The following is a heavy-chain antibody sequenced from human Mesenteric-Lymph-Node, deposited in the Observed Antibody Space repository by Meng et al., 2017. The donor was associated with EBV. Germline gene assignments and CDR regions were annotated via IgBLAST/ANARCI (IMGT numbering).Heavy chain of an antibody. Sequence: QVALQEAGPGLVKAAGTLSLTCAVSGDSISSSNWWNWVRQAPGKGLEWIGQISHTGTTNYNPSLKSRVTISLDMSKNQFSLTLNSVTAADTAVYYCARRDVDGYYNYFDPWGRGTLVTVSS. CDR3: ARRDVDGYYNYFDP. V-gene: IGHV4-4*02. D-gene: IGHD3-22*01. J-gene: IGHJ5*02. CDR1: GDSISSSNW. CDR2: ISHTGTT.